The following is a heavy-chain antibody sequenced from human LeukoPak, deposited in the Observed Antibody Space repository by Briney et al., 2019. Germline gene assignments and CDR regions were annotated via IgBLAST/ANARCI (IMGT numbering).Heavy chain of an antibody. CDR2: IYYSGST. CDR1: GGSISRYY. Sequence: SETLSLTCTVSGGSISRYYWRCMRQPPGKGLEWSGYIYYSGSTNYNPSLKSRVTISVDTPKNQFSLKLSSVTAADTAVYYCARVERYYYYYGMDVWGQGTTVTVSS. CDR3: ARVERYYYYYGMDV. J-gene: IGHJ6*02. V-gene: IGHV4-59*01. D-gene: IGHD1-1*01.